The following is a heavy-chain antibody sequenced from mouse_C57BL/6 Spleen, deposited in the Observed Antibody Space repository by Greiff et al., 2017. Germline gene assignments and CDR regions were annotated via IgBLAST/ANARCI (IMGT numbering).Heavy chain of an antibody. Sequence: EVMLVEPGGGLVKPGGSLTLSCAASGFTFSDYGMHWVRQAPEQGLEWVAYISSGSSTIYYADTVKGRSTISRDNAKNTLFLQMTSLRSEDTAMYYCARGRDYAMDYWGQGTSVTVSS. CDR1: GFTFSDYG. V-gene: IGHV5-17*01. J-gene: IGHJ4*01. CDR3: ARGRDYAMDY. CDR2: ISSGSSTI.